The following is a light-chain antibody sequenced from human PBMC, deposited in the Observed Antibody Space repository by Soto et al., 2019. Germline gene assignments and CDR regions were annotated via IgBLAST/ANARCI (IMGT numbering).Light chain of an antibody. CDR3: LQSYSRQFT. V-gene: IGKV1-39*01. CDR1: QSISSY. Sequence: DIQMTQSPSSLSASVGDRVTITCRASQSISSYLNWYQQKPGKAPNLIIYAASNLQSGVPSRFSGSGSGTEFALTISSLQPEDFATYYCLQSYSRQFTFGPGTEVHIK. J-gene: IGKJ3*01. CDR2: AAS.